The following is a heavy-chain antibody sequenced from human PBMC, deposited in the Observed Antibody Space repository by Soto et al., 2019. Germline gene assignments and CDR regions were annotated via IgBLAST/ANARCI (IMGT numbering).Heavy chain of an antibody. D-gene: IGHD1-26*01. CDR2: ICSSSGTI. CDR3: ASWDVYYMDV. J-gene: IGHJ6*03. V-gene: IGHV3-48*01. CDR1: GLTFSSYS. Sequence: EVQLVESGGGLVQPGGSLRLSCAASGLTFSSYSMNWVRQAPGEGLEWVSYICSSSGTIYYADSVKGRFTISRDNAKNLLYLQMNSLRVEDTAVYFCASWDVYYMDVWGKGTTVTVSS.